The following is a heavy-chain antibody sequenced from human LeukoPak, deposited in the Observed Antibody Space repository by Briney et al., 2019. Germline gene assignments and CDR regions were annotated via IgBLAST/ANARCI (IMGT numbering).Heavy chain of an antibody. CDR3: ARSTVTTPLDDY. J-gene: IGHJ4*02. Sequence: GGSLRLSCAASGFTFSSYSMNWVRQAPGKGPEWVSSISSSSSYIYYADSVKGRFTISRDNAKNSLYLQMNSLRAEDTAVYYCARSTVTTPLDDYWGQGTLVTVSS. CDR2: ISSSSSYI. CDR1: GFTFSSYS. D-gene: IGHD4-17*01. V-gene: IGHV3-21*01.